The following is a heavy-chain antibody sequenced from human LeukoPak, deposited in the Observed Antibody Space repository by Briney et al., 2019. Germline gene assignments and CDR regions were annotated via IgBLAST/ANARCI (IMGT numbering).Heavy chain of an antibody. D-gene: IGHD5-18*01. V-gene: IGHV3-30*18. CDR2: ISFDGSFR. Sequence: PGGSLRLSCAASGFTFRSFAMHWVRQAPGKGLEWVADISFDGSFRYYADSVKGRFTISRDNSKNTVYLQMSSLRTEETAVYYCAKLGDLDTAMVFESWGQGTLVTVSS. J-gene: IGHJ4*02. CDR3: AKLGDLDTAMVFES. CDR1: GFTFRSFA.